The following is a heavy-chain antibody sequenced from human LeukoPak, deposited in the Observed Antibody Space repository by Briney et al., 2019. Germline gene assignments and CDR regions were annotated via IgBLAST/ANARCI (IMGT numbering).Heavy chain of an antibody. Sequence: PSETLSLTCAVYGGSLNGHYWSWIRQPPGKGLEWIGEGSESGGTKFNPSLKSRVTISADTSKNQFSLKMNSVTAADTAVYYCAKNGQSGFSFDPWGQGSLVTVSS. D-gene: IGHD3-3*01. V-gene: IGHV4-34*01. CDR2: GSESGGT. CDR1: GGSLNGHY. CDR3: AKNGQSGFSFDP. J-gene: IGHJ5*02.